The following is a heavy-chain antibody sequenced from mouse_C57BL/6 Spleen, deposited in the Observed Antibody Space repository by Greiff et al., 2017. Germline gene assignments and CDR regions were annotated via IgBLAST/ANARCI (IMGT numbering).Heavy chain of an antibody. J-gene: IGHJ2*01. CDR3: ARWERGGPLGY. CDR2: IYPSDSYT. D-gene: IGHD4-1*01. V-gene: IGHV1-69*01. Sequence: VQLQQPGAELVMPGASVKLSCKASGYTFTSYWMHWVKQRPGQGLEWIGEIYPSDSYTNYNQKFKGKSTLTVDKSSSTAYMQLSSLTSEDSAVYDCARWERGGPLGYGGKGTTLTVSS. CDR1: GYTFTSYW.